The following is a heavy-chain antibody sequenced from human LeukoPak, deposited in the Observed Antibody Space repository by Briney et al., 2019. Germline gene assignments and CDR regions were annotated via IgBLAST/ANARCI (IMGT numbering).Heavy chain of an antibody. CDR3: ATQNLAVAGS. CDR2: ISSSGSNT. CDR1: EFTYG. D-gene: IGHD6-19*01. J-gene: IGHJ5*02. Sequence: PGGSLRLSCAASEFTYGMNWVRQAPGKGLECVSAISSSGSNTYYADSVKGRFTISRDNSKNTLYLQMNSLRAEDTAVYYCATQNLAVAGSWGQGTLVTVSS. V-gene: IGHV3-23*01.